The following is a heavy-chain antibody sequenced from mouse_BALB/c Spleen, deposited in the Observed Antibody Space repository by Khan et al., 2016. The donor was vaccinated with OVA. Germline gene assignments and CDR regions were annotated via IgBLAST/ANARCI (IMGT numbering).Heavy chain of an antibody. V-gene: IGHV1S81*02. D-gene: IGHD1-1*01. CDR2: TNPTNGRT. Sequence: QVQLQQSGAELVKAGASVKMSCKASGYSFTSYWMHWVKQRLGQGLEWFAETNPTNGRTYYNEKFKSKATLTVDKSSSTTYMLLSGPTYEDSAVYYCARIKKIVAAFFGYWGQGTPLTVSS. CDR3: ARIKKIVAAFFGY. CDR1: GYSFTSYW. J-gene: IGHJ2*01.